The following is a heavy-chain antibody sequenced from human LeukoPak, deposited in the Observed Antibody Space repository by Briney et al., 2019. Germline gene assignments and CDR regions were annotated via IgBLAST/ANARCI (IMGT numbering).Heavy chain of an antibody. CDR3: AREISRFGI. J-gene: IGHJ4*02. V-gene: IGHV3-66*01. CDR2: IYIGGST. CDR1: GFTVSSNY. Sequence: PGGSLRLSCAASGFTVSSNYMSWVRQAPGKGLEWVSSIYIGGSTYYADSVKGRFTISRDNPNNTLYLQMHSLRAEDTAVYYCAREISRFGIWGQGTLVIVSS. D-gene: IGHD3-16*01.